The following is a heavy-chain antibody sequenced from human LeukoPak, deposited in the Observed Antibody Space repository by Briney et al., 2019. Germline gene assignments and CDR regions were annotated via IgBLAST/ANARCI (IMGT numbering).Heavy chain of an antibody. V-gene: IGHV3-7*01. CDR3: ARARVRYAFDI. CDR1: GFTFSSYW. Sequence: GGSLRLSCAASGFTFSSYWMSWVRQAPGKGLEWVANIKQDGSEKYYVDTVKGRFTISRDNAKNSLYLQMNSLRAEDTAVYYCARARVRYAFDIWGQGTMVTVX. CDR2: IKQDGSEK. J-gene: IGHJ3*02. D-gene: IGHD3-10*01.